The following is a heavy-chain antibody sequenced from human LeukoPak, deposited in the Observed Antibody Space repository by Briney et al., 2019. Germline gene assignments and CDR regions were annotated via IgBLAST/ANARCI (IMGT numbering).Heavy chain of an antibody. D-gene: IGHD6-13*01. J-gene: IGHJ4*02. V-gene: IGHV3-23*01. CDR3: AKGDSSSWYSS. CDR2: ISGSGGST. Sequence: GGSLRLSCAASGFTFSSYAMSWVRQAPRKGLEWVSAISGSGGSTYYADSVKGRFTISRDNFKNTLYLQMNSLRAEDTAVYYCAKGDSSSWYSSWGQGTLVTVSS. CDR1: GFTFSSYA.